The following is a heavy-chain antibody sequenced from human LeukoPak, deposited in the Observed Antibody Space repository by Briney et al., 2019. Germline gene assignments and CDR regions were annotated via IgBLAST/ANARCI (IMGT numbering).Heavy chain of an antibody. CDR1: GGSFSGYY. J-gene: IGHJ4*02. V-gene: IGHV4-34*01. CDR3: ARGFRWTGIFDY. CDR2: INHSGST. D-gene: IGHD3/OR15-3a*01. Sequence: SEILSLTCAVYGGSFSGYYWSWIRQPPGKGLEWIGEINHSGSTNYNPSLKSRVTISVDTSKNQFSLKLSSVTAADTAVYYCARGFRWTGIFDYWGQGTLVTVSS.